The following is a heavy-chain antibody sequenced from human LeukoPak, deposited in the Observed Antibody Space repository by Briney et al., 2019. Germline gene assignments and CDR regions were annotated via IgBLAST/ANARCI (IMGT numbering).Heavy chain of an antibody. J-gene: IGHJ4*02. CDR2: INKDGSEE. V-gene: IGHV3-7*03. CDR1: GFTFSDFY. Sequence: GSLRLSCAASGFTFSDFYMSWVRQAPGKGLEWVANINKDGSEEKYVDSVKGRFTISRDNAKNSLYLQMSSLRADDTAVYYCARWPHCQDFWGRGTRVTVSS. CDR3: ARWPHCQDF.